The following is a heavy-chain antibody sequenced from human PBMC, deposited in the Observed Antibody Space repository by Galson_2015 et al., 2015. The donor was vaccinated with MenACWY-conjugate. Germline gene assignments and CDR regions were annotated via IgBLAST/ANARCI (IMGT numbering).Heavy chain of an antibody. CDR2: ISDDGSDK. J-gene: IGHJ4*02. V-gene: IGHV3-30*18. CDR1: GFTFSSYG. D-gene: IGHD1-26*01. CDR3: AKTEAGAILSFFDY. Sequence: SLRLSCAASGFTFSSYGMHWVRQAPGKGLEWVAVISDDGSDKYYADSVKGRFTISRDNSKNTMYLQMNSLRAEDTAVYYCAKTEAGAILSFFDYWGQGTLVTVSS.